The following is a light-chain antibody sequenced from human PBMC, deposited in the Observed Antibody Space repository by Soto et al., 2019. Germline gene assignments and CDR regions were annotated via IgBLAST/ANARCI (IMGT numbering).Light chain of an antibody. CDR3: QQYHSYRT. CDR1: QTIDNW. V-gene: IGKV1-5*03. J-gene: IGKJ1*01. Sequence: DIQMTQSPSTLSSSVGDTVTISCRASQTIDNWVAWYQQKPGKAPKLLISKASTLESGVPSRFRGSGSVTEFTLTISSLQPDDFATYYCQQYHSYRTFGQGTKVEI. CDR2: KAS.